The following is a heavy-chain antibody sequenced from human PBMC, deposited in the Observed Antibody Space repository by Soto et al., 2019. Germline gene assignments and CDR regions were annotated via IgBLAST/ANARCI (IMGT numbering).Heavy chain of an antibody. Sequence: QLQLQESGPGLVKPSETLSLTCTVSSGSISSTIYSWDWIRQPPGKGLEWIGSIFYSGSTYYNPSPQSRVTISVDTSKNQFSLTLTSVTAADMAVYYCARQCRGVTCHWFVPWGQGTLVTVSS. D-gene: IGHD2-15*01. CDR3: ARQCRGVTCHWFVP. CDR2: IFYSGST. V-gene: IGHV4-39*01. CDR1: SGSISSTIYS. J-gene: IGHJ5*02.